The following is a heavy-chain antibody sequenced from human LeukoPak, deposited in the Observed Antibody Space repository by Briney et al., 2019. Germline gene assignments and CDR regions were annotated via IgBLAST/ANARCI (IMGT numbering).Heavy chain of an antibody. Sequence: PSETLSLTCAVYGGSFSGYYWSWVRQPPGKGLEWSGEINHSGSTNYNPSLKSRVTISVDTSKNQFSLKLSSVAAADTAVYYCARGNDILTGYYTLDAFDIWGQGTMVTVSS. CDR1: GGSFSGYY. V-gene: IGHV4-34*01. CDR3: ARGNDILTGYYTLDAFDI. D-gene: IGHD3-9*01. CDR2: INHSGST. J-gene: IGHJ3*02.